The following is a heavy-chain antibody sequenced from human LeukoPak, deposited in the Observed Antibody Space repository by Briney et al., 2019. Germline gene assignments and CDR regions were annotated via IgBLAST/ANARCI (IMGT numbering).Heavy chain of an antibody. J-gene: IGHJ4*02. CDR3: ARVDIVVVPAAIDYLIDY. D-gene: IGHD2-2*01. Sequence: GASVKVSCKASGYTFTSYGISWVRQASGQGLEWMGWISAYNGNTNYAQKLQGRVTMTTDTSTSTAYMELRSLRSDDTAVYYCARVDIVVVPAAIDYLIDYWGQGTLVTVSS. CDR2: ISAYNGNT. V-gene: IGHV1-18*01. CDR1: GYTFTSYG.